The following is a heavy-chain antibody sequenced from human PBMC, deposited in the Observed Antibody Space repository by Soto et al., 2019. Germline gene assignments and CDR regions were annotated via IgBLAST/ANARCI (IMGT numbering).Heavy chain of an antibody. CDR1: GGTFSSYA. CDR2: IIPIFGTA. CDR3: ARYSYCSGGSCYSADAFDI. Sequence: GXSVKVSCKASGGTFSSYAISWVRQAPGQGLEWMGGIIPIFGTANYAQKFQGRVTITADESTSTAYMELSSLRSEDTAVYYCARYSYCSGGSCYSADAFDIWGQGTMVTVSS. D-gene: IGHD2-15*01. V-gene: IGHV1-69*13. J-gene: IGHJ3*02.